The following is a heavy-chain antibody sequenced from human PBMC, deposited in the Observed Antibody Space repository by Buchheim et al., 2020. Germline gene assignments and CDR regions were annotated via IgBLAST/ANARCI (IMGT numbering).Heavy chain of an antibody. CDR3: AREGITISTESPDYGMDV. Sequence: QVQLQESGPGLVKPSQTLSLTCTVSGGSISSGGYYWSWLRQHPGKGLEWIGYIYYSGSTYYHPSLKSRVTISVETSKNQFSLKLSSVTAADTAVYYCAREGITISTESPDYGMDVWGQGTT. D-gene: IGHD3-9*01. CDR2: IYYSGST. CDR1: GGSISSGGYY. J-gene: IGHJ6*02. V-gene: IGHV4-31*03.